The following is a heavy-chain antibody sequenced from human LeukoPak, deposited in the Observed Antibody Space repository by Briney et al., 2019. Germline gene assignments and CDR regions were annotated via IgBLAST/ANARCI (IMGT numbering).Heavy chain of an antibody. CDR1: GYTFTSYG. Sequence: ASVKVSCKASGYTFTSYGISWVRQAPGQGLEWMGWISAYNGNTNYAQKLQGRVTMTTDTSTSTAYMELGSLRSDDTAVYYCARVGPSGRNYYDSSGYPDYWGQGTLVTVSS. CDR3: ARVGPSGRNYYDSSGYPDY. CDR2: ISAYNGNT. D-gene: IGHD3-22*01. V-gene: IGHV1-18*01. J-gene: IGHJ4*02.